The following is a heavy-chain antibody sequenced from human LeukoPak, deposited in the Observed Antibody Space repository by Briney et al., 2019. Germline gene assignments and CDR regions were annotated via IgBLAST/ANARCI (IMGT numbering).Heavy chain of an antibody. D-gene: IGHD3-10*01. Sequence: GGDLSLYCAAYGFTFCHYQMKRDPHAQGKGPEWVSYISSSGNTITYAYFVKGRFSISRDNAKNSLNLQMNSLGGEDTGVYYGARVESSVPRGFYFDYWGQGALVTVSS. V-gene: IGHV3-48*03. CDR2: ISSSGNTI. CDR3: ARVESSVPRGFYFDY. CDR1: GFTFCHYQ. J-gene: IGHJ4*02.